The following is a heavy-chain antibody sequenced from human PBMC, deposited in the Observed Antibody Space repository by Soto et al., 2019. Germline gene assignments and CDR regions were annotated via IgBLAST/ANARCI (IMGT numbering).Heavy chain of an antibody. J-gene: IGHJ4*02. Sequence: GGSLRLSCAASGFTFSSYSMNWVRQAPGKGLEWVSSISSSSYIYYADSVKGRFTISRDNAKNSLYLQMNSLRAEDTAVYYCARVMRGYCSSTSCYLADYWGQGTLVTVSS. V-gene: IGHV3-21*01. D-gene: IGHD2-2*01. CDR3: ARVMRGYCSSTSCYLADY. CDR1: GFTFSSYS. CDR2: ISSSSYI.